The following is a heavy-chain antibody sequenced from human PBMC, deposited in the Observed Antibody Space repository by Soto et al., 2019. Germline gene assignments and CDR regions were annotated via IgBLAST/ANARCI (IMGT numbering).Heavy chain of an antibody. CDR1: GGSISSGGYS. Sequence: QLQLQESGSGLVKPSQTLSLTCAVSGGSISSGGYSWSWIRQPPGKGLEWIGYIYHSGSTYYNPSLKSXXTXSXXRSENQFSLKLSSVTAADTAVYYCARREDGSYFDYWGQGTLVTVSS. CDR2: IYHSGST. D-gene: IGHD1-26*01. CDR3: ARREDGSYFDY. V-gene: IGHV4-30-2*01. J-gene: IGHJ4*02.